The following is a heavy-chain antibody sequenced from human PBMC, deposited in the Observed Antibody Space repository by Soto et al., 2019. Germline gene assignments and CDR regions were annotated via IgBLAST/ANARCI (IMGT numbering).Heavy chain of an antibody. J-gene: IGHJ4*02. CDR3: PRSGHYYDSSGYYWYFDY. CDR1: GGTFSSYA. V-gene: IGHV1-69*06. CDR2: IIPIFGTA. D-gene: IGHD3-22*01. Sequence: AASVKVSCKASGGTFSSYAISWVRQAPGQGLEWMGGIIPIFGTANYAQKFQGRVTITADKSTSTAYMELSSLRSEDTAVYYCPRSGHYYDSSGYYWYFDYWGQGTLVTVSS.